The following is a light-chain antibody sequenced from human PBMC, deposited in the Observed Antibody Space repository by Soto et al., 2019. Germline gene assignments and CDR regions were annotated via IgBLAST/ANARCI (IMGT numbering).Light chain of an antibody. CDR3: CSHAGSYTLYV. J-gene: IGLJ1*01. Sequence: QSVLTQPRSVSESPGQSVTISCTGTSSDVGTYNYVSWYQQHTGKAPKLMIYDVSKRPSGVPDRFSGSKSGNTASLTISGLQAEDEADYYCCSHAGSYTLYVFGTGTKLTVL. CDR1: SSDVGTYNY. CDR2: DVS. V-gene: IGLV2-11*01.